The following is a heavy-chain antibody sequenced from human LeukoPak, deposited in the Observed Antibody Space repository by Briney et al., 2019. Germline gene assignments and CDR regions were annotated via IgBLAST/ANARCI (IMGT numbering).Heavy chain of an antibody. D-gene: IGHD6-19*01. CDR3: NRYSSGWYNSDY. CDR2: IRSTTYGGTT. Sequence: PGGSLTLSCTASGFTFGDYAMSWVRQAPGKGLEWVGFIRSTTYGGTTEYAASVKGRFTISSDDSKSIAYLQMNSLKTEDTAVYYCNRYSSGWYNSDYWGQGTLVTVSS. CDR1: GFTFGDYA. V-gene: IGHV3-49*04. J-gene: IGHJ4*02.